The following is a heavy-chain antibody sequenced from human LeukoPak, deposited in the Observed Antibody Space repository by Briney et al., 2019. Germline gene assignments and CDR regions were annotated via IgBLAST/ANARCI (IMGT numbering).Heavy chain of an antibody. J-gene: IGHJ4*02. D-gene: IGHD5-18*01. Sequence: GGSLRLSCAASGFTFSGYEMNWVRQAPGKGLEWVSYISSRGSTIYYADSVKGRFTISRDNAKSSLYLQMNSLRAEDTAVYYCARDSHVDTTMDFDHWGQGTLVTVSS. V-gene: IGHV3-48*03. CDR3: ARDSHVDTTMDFDH. CDR2: ISSRGSTI. CDR1: GFTFSGYE.